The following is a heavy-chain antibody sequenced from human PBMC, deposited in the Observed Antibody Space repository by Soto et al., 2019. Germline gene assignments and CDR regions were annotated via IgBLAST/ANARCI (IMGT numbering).Heavy chain of an antibody. D-gene: IGHD2-21*02. CDR3: ARGGGDDPRPVDY. CDR1: GYTFTSYG. J-gene: IGHJ4*02. V-gene: IGHV1-18*01. CDR2: ISPYNGNT. Sequence: QAQLVQSGAEVKKPGASVKVSCKASGYTFTSYGISWVRQAPGQGLEWMGWISPYNGNTNLVQKVQGRDTMTTDTSASTACVARRSSRSDATAVFYWARGGGDDPRPVDYWGRVTLVTVST.